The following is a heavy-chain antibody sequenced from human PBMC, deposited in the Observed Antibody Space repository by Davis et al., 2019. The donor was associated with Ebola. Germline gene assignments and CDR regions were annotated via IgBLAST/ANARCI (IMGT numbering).Heavy chain of an antibody. V-gene: IGHV3-NL1*01. CDR2: IYDHST. CDR3: ATTQWLQEFDN. D-gene: IGHD6-19*01. CDR1: GFTFSSYG. J-gene: IGHJ4*02. Sequence: GESLKISCAASGFTFSSYGMHWVRQAPGKGLEWVSVIYDHSTAYADSVRGRFIISRDKSNNTLYLEMNSLRVDDTAVYYCATTQWLQEFDNWGQGTLVTVSS.